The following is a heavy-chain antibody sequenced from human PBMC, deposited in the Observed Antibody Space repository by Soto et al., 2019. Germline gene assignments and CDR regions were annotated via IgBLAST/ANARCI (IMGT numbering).Heavy chain of an antibody. J-gene: IGHJ4*02. Sequence: EVQLVESGGGLVKSGGSLTLSCEASGFSFDYFGMTWVRQAPGKGLEWVSFISSSASYIYYADSVKGRFTVYRDNAKKSLNLQMNSLRAEDTSVYYCARSRSHWPASDCWGQRTLVTVSA. CDR1: GFSFDYFG. D-gene: IGHD1-1*01. CDR2: ISSSASYI. CDR3: ARSRSHWPASDC. V-gene: IGHV3-21*01.